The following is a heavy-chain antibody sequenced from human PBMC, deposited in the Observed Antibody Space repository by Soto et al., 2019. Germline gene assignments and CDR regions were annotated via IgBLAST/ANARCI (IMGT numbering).Heavy chain of an antibody. CDR1: GGTFKTYT. Sequence: QVQLVQSGAEMKKPGSSVKVSCKASGGTFKTYTINWVRQAPGQGLEWMGGIIPMFTTTKYAQRFQDRVTITADEPTSTAYMELSSLRSGDTAIYYCATKSKSDYFIDSSDFSDAYDVWGQGPMVTVSS. CDR3: ATKSKSDYFIDSSDFSDAYDV. CDR2: IIPMFTTT. D-gene: IGHD3-22*01. V-gene: IGHV1-69*01. J-gene: IGHJ3*01.